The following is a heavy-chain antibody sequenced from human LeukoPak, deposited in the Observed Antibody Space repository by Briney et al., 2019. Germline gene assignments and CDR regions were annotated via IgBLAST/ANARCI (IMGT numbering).Heavy chain of an antibody. Sequence: GESLKISCKGSGYSFTNYWIAWVRQMPGKGLDWVGIIYPGDSDIRYSPSFQGQVTISADKSISTAYLQWSSLKASDTAMYYCARRGYYDSSGYYNFDYWGQGTLVTVSS. CDR3: ARRGYYDSSGYYNFDY. D-gene: IGHD3-22*01. V-gene: IGHV5-51*01. CDR2: IYPGDSDI. CDR1: GYSFTNYW. J-gene: IGHJ4*02.